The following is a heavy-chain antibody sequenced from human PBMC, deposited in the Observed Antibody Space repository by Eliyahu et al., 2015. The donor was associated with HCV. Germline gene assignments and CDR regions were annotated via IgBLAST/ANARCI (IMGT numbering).Heavy chain of an antibody. CDR3: ARPAGSGWYQPFDS. J-gene: IGHJ4*02. D-gene: IGHD6-19*01. CDR1: GGXISGSNYY. V-gene: IGHV4-39*01. Sequence: QLQLQESGPGLVXPXETLSLTCTVXGGXISGSNYYWTWIRQPPGXGLEWIGSFYYAGSPYYNPSLKXRVTISVDTSKNQFSLRMTSLTAADTAVYYCARPAGSGWYQPFDSWGQGSLITVSS. CDR2: FYYAGSP.